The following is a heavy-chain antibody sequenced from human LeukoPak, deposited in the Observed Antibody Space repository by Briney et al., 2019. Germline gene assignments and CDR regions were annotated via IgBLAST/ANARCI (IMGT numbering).Heavy chain of an antibody. CDR2: TYYRSKWYI. Sequence: SQTLSLTCAISGDSVSSNSVTWHWFRQSPSRGLEWLGRTYYRSKWYINYAVSVKSRITINPDTSKNQFSLQLNSVTPEDTAVYYCARDRCSSTSCSGNLDYWGQGTWSPSPQ. D-gene: IGHD2-2*01. CDR3: ARDRCSSTSCSGNLDY. CDR1: GDSVSSNSVT. J-gene: IGHJ4*02. V-gene: IGHV6-1*01.